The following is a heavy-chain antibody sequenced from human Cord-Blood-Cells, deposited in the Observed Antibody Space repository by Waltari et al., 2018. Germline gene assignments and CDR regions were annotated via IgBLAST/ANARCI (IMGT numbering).Heavy chain of an antibody. CDR1: GYTLTELS. Sequence: QFQLVQSGAEVKKPGASVKVSCKVSGYTLTELSMHWVRQAPGKGLEWMGGVDPEDGETIYAQKFQGRVTMTEDTSTDTAYMELSSLRSEDTAVYYCATGLNRYYDSSGYPDAFDIWGQGTMVTVSS. CDR2: VDPEDGET. CDR3: ATGLNRYYDSSGYPDAFDI. V-gene: IGHV1-24*01. D-gene: IGHD3-22*01. J-gene: IGHJ3*02.